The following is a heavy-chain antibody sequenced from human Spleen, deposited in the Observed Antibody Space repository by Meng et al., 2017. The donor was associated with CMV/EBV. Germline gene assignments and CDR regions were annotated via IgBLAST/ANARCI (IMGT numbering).Heavy chain of an antibody. D-gene: IGHD4-17*01. CDR1: GSTFTDYF. CDR3: ARDEYGDIPFEY. J-gene: IGHJ4*02. V-gene: IGHV1-2*02. Sequence: CKASGSTFTDYFIHWVQQAPGQGLEWLGYFNPKTGDANLPQKFQGRVTLTTDAYISTAYMELRRLTSDDTAVYFCARDEYGDIPFEYWGQGTLVTVSS. CDR2: FNPKTGDA.